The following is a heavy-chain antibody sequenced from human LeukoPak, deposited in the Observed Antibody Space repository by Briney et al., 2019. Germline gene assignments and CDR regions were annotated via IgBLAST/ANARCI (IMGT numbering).Heavy chain of an antibody. CDR3: AKKAFDSGNYHWFDP. CDR2: ISYDGSNK. CDR1: GFTFSNYG. Sequence: GGSLRLSCAASGFTFSNYGMHWVRQAPGKGLEWVAFISYDGSNKYYVDSVKGRFTISRDNSKNTMSLQMNSLRAEDTAVYYCAKKAFDSGNYHWFDPWGQGTLVTVSS. V-gene: IGHV3-30*18. J-gene: IGHJ5*02. D-gene: IGHD3-10*01.